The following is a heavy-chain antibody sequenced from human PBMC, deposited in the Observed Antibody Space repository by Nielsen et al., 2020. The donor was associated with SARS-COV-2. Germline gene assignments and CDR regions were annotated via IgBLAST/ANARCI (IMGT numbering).Heavy chain of an antibody. CDR3: ARNFYGSGSYPFDP. Sequence: GGSLRLSCAASGFTSSDYWMSWVRQAPGKGLEWVANIHQDGGETRYADSVKGRFTISRDNAKNSLYLQMNSLRAEDTAMYYCARNFYGSGSYPFDPWGQGTLVTVSS. J-gene: IGHJ5*02. CDR1: GFTSSDYW. D-gene: IGHD3-10*01. V-gene: IGHV3-7*03. CDR2: IHQDGGET.